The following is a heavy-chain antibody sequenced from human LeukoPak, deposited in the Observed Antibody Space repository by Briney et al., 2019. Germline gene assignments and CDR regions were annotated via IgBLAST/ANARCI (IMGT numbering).Heavy chain of an antibody. D-gene: IGHD4-17*01. V-gene: IGHV4-39*01. Sequence: PSETLSLTCTVSGGSISSRSYYWGWIRQPPGKGLEWIGSIYYSGSTYYNPSLKSRVTISIDTSKHQFSLKLSSVTAADTAVYYCVGETTVTTIPWGQGTLVTVSS. CDR3: VGETTVTTIP. J-gene: IGHJ5*02. CDR1: GGSISSRSYY. CDR2: IYYSGST.